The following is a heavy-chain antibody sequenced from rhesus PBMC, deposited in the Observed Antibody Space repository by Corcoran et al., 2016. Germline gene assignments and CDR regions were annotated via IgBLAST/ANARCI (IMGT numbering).Heavy chain of an antibody. Sequence: QVQLQESGPGVVRPSENLSVTCAVSGGSISDSYRWRWIRPHPGEGLEWIGDIYGSSTSTNYNPSRKSRVTISNDTSKNQCSLKLSSPTPADTAVYYCARGNSGRFDYWGQGVLVTVSS. V-gene: IGHV4S10*01. CDR1: GGSISDSYR. CDR3: ARGNSGRFDY. J-gene: IGHJ4*01. D-gene: IGHD6-25*01. CDR2: IYGSSTST.